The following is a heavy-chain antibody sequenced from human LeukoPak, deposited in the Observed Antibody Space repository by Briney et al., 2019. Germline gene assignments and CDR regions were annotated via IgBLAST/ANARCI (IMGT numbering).Heavy chain of an antibody. Sequence: PSETLSLTCTVSGGSISSSSYYWGWIRQPPGKGLEWIGSIYYSGSTYYNPSLKSRVTISVDTSKNQFSLKLSSVTAADTAVYYCARDGEAYSSGWYDYWGQGTLVTVSS. J-gene: IGHJ4*02. V-gene: IGHV4-39*07. D-gene: IGHD6-19*01. CDR2: IYYSGST. CDR1: GGSISSSSYY. CDR3: ARDGEAYSSGWYDY.